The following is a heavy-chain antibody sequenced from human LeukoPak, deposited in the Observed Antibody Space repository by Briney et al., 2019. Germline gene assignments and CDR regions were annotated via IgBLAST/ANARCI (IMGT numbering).Heavy chain of an antibody. CDR2: ISSSSHYI. Sequence: GGSLRLSCTASGFTFSTYNINWVRQAPGKGLEWVSFISSSSHYIYYADSVKGRFAISRDNAKNSLYLQMNGLRAEDTAVYYCARDHYYGGNSDYWGQGTLVTVSS. CDR1: GFTFSTYN. D-gene: IGHD4-23*01. V-gene: IGHV3-21*01. J-gene: IGHJ4*02. CDR3: ARDHYYGGNSDY.